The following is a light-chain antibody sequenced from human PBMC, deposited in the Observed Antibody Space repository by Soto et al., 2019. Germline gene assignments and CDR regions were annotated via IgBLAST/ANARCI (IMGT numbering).Light chain of an antibody. CDR2: DDS. CDR1: NIGSKS. J-gene: IGLJ2*01. Sequence: SYELTQPPSVSVAPGQTTKITCGEDNIGSKSVHWYQQMPGQAPVLVVYDDSDRPSGIPERFSGSNSGNTATLTISRVEAGDEADYYCQVWDSRSDRVVFGGGTKLTVL. CDR3: QVWDSRSDRVV. V-gene: IGLV3-21*02.